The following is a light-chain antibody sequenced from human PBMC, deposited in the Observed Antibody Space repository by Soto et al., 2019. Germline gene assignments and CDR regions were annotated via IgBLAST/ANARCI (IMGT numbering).Light chain of an antibody. CDR3: QQGGNWPLT. CDR1: QSVSSH. V-gene: IGKV3-11*01. CDR2: DAS. Sequence: EIVLTQSPATLSLSPGEGATVSCRASQSVSSHLAWYQQKRGQAPRLLIYDASSRASGIPARFSGRGSGTDFTLTIRYLEPEDFAIYYCQQGGNWPLTFDQGTRLEIK. J-gene: IGKJ5*01.